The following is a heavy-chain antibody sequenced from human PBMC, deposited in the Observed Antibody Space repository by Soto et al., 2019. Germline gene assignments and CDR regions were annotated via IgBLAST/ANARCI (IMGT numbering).Heavy chain of an antibody. V-gene: IGHV1-69*13. CDR3: ARGAMIKFDP. Sequence: VASVKVSCKASGGTFGSHVVAWVRQAPGQGLEWMGGFIAMLGTPTYAKKVQGRATITADESLTSSYLELRSLRSEDTAVYFCARGAMIKFDPWRQGTVV. J-gene: IGHJ5*02. D-gene: IGHD3-22*01. CDR2: FIAMLGTP. CDR1: GGTFGSHV.